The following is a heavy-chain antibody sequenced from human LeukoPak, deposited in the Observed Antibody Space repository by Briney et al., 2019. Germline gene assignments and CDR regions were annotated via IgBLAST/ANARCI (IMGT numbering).Heavy chain of an antibody. Sequence: ASVKVSCKASGYTFTTYYIHWVQQAPGQGLEWMGIINPSIGTTTYAQKFQGRVTMTRDTSTSTVYMELSSLRSEDTAVYYCARRDSGSYYYFEYWGQGTLVTVSS. CDR2: INPSIGTT. CDR1: GYTFTTYY. V-gene: IGHV1-46*01. CDR3: ARRDSGSYYYFEY. J-gene: IGHJ4*02. D-gene: IGHD1-26*01.